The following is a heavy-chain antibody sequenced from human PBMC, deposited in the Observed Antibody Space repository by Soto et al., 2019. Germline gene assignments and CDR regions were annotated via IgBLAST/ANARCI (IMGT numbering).Heavy chain of an antibody. D-gene: IGHD6-19*01. CDR2: IYYSGST. CDR1: GGSISSYY. Sequence: SETLSLTCTVSGGSISSYYWSWIRQPPGKGLEWIGYIYYSGSTNYNPSLKSRVTISVDTSKNQFSLKLSSVTAADTAVYYCARVRAYSSGWYGPDYWGQGTLVTVS. CDR3: ARVRAYSSGWYGPDY. J-gene: IGHJ4*02. V-gene: IGHV4-59*01.